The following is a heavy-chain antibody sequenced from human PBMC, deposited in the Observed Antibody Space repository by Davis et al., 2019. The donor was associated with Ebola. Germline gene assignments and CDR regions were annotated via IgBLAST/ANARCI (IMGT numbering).Heavy chain of an antibody. J-gene: IGHJ6*02. CDR2: INLDGSRT. V-gene: IGHV3-74*01. CDR1: GFTFSSYW. Sequence: GESLKISCAASGFTFSSYWMHWVRQAPGKGLVWVSRINLDGSRTTYADSVKGRFTISRDNAKNSLYLQMNSLRAEDTAVYYCARDWADTDTFIYYDYAMDVWGQGTTVTVSS. D-gene: IGHD5-18*01. CDR3: ARDWADTDTFIYYDYAMDV.